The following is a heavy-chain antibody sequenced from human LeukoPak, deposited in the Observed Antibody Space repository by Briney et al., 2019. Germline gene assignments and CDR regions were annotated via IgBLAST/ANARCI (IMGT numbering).Heavy chain of an antibody. CDR1: GFTFDDYG. CDR2: INWNGGST. V-gene: IGHV3-20*01. J-gene: IGHJ4*02. D-gene: IGHD3-10*02. Sequence: GGSLRLSCAASGFTFDDYGMSWVRHVPGKGLEWVSGINWNGGSTGYADSVKGRFTISRDNAKNSLYLQMNSLRAEDTALYHCARASYYVKGTHYFDYWGQGTLVTVSS. CDR3: ARASYYVKGTHYFDY.